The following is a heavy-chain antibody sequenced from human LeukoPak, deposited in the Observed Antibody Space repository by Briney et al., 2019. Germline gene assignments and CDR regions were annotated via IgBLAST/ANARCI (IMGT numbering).Heavy chain of an antibody. J-gene: IGHJ5*02. CDR3: VKGGGIVFRFLEWLLDT. CDR1: GFTFSRHA. Sequence: GASLRLSCAASGFTFSRHAMSWVRQAPGKGLEWVSGISGNGPDTFYADSVKGRFIISRDNSDNTVYLQMNSLRVEDTAMYYCVKGGGIVFRFLEWLLDTWGQGTLVVVSS. CDR2: ISGNGPDT. V-gene: IGHV3-23*01. D-gene: IGHD3-3*01.